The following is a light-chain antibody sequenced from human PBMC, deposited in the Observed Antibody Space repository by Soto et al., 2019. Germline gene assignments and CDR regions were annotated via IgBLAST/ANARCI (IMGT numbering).Light chain of an antibody. CDR3: QQYGSSPRT. V-gene: IGKV3-20*01. CDR2: GAS. CDR1: QSVSSSS. J-gene: IGKJ1*01. Sequence: EIVLTQFPATLSLSPGDRATLSCRASQSVSSSSLAWYQQKRGQAPRLLIHGASSRATGIPDRFSGSGSGTDFTLTISRLEPEDFAVYYCQQYGSSPRTFGQGTKVEV.